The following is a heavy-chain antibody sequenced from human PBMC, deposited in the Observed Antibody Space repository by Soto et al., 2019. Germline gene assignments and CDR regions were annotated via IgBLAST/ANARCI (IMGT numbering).Heavy chain of an antibody. D-gene: IGHD3-3*01. CDR3: ARLPSYYDFWSSDMDV. V-gene: IGHV1-46*01. J-gene: IGHJ6*02. CDR1: GGTFSSYA. CDR2: INPSGGST. Sequence: ASVKVSCKASGGTFSSYAISWVRQAPGQGLEWMGIINPSGGSTSYAQKFQGRVTMTRDTSTSTVYMELSSLRSEDTALYYCARLPSYYDFWSSDMDVWGQGTTVTVSS.